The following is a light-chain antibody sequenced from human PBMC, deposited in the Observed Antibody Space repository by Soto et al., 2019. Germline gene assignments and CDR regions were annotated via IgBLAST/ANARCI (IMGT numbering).Light chain of an antibody. CDR1: QTVNNNY. V-gene: IGKV3-20*01. J-gene: IGKJ3*01. CDR3: QQYGNSPFT. Sequence: EIVLTQSPGTLSLSPGERATLSCRASQTVNNNYLTWYQQTPGQAPRLLIYGASSRATGNPDKFSASGSGTDFTLTISRLEPEDFAVYYCQQYGNSPFTFGPGTKVDIK. CDR2: GAS.